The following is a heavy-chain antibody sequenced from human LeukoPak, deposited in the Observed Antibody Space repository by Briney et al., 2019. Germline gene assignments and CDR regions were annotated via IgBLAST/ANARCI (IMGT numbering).Heavy chain of an antibody. CDR1: GFTFSSYG. J-gene: IGHJ3*02. D-gene: IGHD5-18*01. V-gene: IGHV3-30*02. CDR3: AKNRGYNYGLDAFDI. Sequence: GGSLRLSCAASGFTFSSYGMNWVRQAPGKGLEWVTFIQYDGSEEYYGDSVKGRFTISRDNSKNTLYLQFNSLRPVDTAVYYCAKNRGYNYGLDAFDIWGQGTMVTVSS. CDR2: IQYDGSEE.